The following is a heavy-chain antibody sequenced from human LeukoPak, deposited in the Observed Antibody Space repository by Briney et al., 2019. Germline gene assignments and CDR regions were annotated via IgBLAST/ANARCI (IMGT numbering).Heavy chain of an antibody. V-gene: IGHV1-8*01. D-gene: IGHD4-11*01. J-gene: IGHJ4*02. CDR3: ARARNSNHYFDY. CDR1: GYTFTSYD. CDR2: MNPNSGNT. Sequence: VKVSCKASGYTFTSYDINWVRQATGQGLEWMGWMNPNSGNTGYAQKFQGRVTITRNTSISTAYMELSSLRSEDTAVYYCARARNSNHYFDYWGQGTLVTVSS.